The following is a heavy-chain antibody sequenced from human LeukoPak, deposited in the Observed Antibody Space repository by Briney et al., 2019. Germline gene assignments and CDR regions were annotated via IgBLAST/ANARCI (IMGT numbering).Heavy chain of an antibody. CDR2: IYYSGST. V-gene: IGHV4-59*01. D-gene: IGHD5-18*01. CDR3: ARARPAGYSYGHDAFDI. J-gene: IGHJ3*02. Sequence: SETLSLTCTVSGGSISSYYWSWIRQPPGKGLEWIGYIYYSGSTNYNPSLKSRVTISVDTSKNQFSLKLSSVTAADTAVYYCARARPAGYSYGHDAFDIWGQGTMVAVSS. CDR1: GGSISSYY.